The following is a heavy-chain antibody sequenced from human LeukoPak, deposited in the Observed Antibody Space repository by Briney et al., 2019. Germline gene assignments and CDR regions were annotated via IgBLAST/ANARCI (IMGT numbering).Heavy chain of an antibody. CDR2: IRYDGSNK. D-gene: IGHD2/OR15-2a*01. CDR1: GFTFSSYG. Sequence: PGGSLRLSCATPGFTFSSYGMHWVRQAPGKGLEWVAFIRYDGSNKYYADSVKGRFTISRDNSKNTLYLQMNSLRAEDTAVYFCAKDKDPWKSTSISDFDYWGQGTLVTVSS. V-gene: IGHV3-30*02. J-gene: IGHJ4*02. CDR3: AKDKDPWKSTSISDFDY.